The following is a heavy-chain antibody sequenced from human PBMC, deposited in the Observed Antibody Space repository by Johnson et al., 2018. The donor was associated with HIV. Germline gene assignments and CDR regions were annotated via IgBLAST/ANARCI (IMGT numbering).Heavy chain of an antibody. V-gene: IGHV3-11*04. J-gene: IGHJ3*02. CDR2: ISTSGGGI. Sequence: QVQLVESGGSLVKPGGSMRLSCAASGFTFTDYYMTWIRQAPGKGLEWVSHISTSGGGIYYADSVKGRFNISRDNARNSLYLQMNSLRAEDTAVYYCARVRYSSGWPIYAFDIWGQGTMVTVSS. CDR1: GFTFTDYY. D-gene: IGHD6-19*01. CDR3: ARVRYSSGWPIYAFDI.